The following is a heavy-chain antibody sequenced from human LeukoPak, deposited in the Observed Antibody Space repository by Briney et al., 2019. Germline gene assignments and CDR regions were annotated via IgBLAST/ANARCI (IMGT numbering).Heavy chain of an antibody. V-gene: IGHV4-34*01. CDR2: INHSGST. Sequence: SETLSLTCAVYGGSFSGYYWSWIRQPPGKGLEWIGEINHSGSTNYNPSLKSRVTISVDTSKNQISLKLSSVTAADTAVYYCARRSSSWYQVIDYWGQGTLVTVSS. CDR3: ARRSSSWYQVIDY. D-gene: IGHD6-13*01. CDR1: GGSFSGYY. J-gene: IGHJ4*02.